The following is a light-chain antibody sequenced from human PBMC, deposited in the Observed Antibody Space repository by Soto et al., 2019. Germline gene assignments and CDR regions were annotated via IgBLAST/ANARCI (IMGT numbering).Light chain of an antibody. V-gene: IGKV1-5*03. Sequence: DIQMTQSPSTLSASVGDRVTITCRASQSISSWLVWYQQKPGKAPKLLIYKASSLESGVPSRFSGSGSGTEFTLTISSLQPDDFATYYCQQYNSAIFTFGPGTKVDIK. CDR1: QSISSW. J-gene: IGKJ3*01. CDR3: QQYNSAIFT. CDR2: KAS.